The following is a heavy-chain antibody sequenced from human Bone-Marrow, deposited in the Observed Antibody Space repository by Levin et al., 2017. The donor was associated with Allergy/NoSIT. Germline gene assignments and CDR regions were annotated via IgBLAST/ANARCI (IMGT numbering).Heavy chain of an antibody. CDR1: GFTFSDYS. CDR2: ISGDSDSI. D-gene: IGHD3-3*01. J-gene: IGHJ4*02. V-gene: IGHV3-69-1*01. Sequence: AGGSLRLSCAVSGFTFSDYSMNWVRQAPGKGLEWVSSISGDSDSIYYADSVKGRFTISRDNANDSLYLQMNSLRPEDMAVYYCSRARSKTIFGIVLERTFDSWGQGTLVTVSS. CDR3: SRARSKTIFGIVLERTFDS.